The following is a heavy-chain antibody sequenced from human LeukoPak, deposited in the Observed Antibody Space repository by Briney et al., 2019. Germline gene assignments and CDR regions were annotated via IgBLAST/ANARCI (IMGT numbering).Heavy chain of an antibody. V-gene: IGHV4-34*01. Sequence: SETLSLTCAVYGGSFSGYYWSWIRQPPGKGLEWIGEINYSGSTNYNPSLKSRVTISVDTSKNQFSLKLSSVTAADTAVYYCARERAVTTYYYFDYWGQGTLVTVSS. CDR2: INYSGST. J-gene: IGHJ4*02. CDR1: GGSFSGYY. CDR3: ARERAVTTYYYFDY. D-gene: IGHD4-17*01.